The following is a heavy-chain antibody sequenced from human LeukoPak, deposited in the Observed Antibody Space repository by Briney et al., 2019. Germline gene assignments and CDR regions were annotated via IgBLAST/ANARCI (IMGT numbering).Heavy chain of an antibody. J-gene: IGHJ3*02. D-gene: IGHD2-8*01. V-gene: IGHV3-33*01. CDR1: GFSFSSYG. Sequence: GGSLRLSCAASGFSFSSYGLHWVRQAPGKGLEWVAVIYFDTKNIHYADSVKGRFTVSRDDSKSTLYLQMNSLRAEDTAVYYCARESCLNAVCYTGEGAFDIWGQGTMVTVSS. CDR3: ARESCLNAVCYTGEGAFDI. CDR2: IYFDTKNI.